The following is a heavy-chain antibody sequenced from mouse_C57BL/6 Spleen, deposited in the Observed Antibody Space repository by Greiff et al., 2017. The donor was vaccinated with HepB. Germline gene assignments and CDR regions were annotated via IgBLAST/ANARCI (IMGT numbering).Heavy chain of an antibody. V-gene: IGHV1-64*01. CDR2: IHPNSGST. Sequence: QVQLQQPGAELVKPGASVKLSCKASGYTFTSYWMHWVKQRPGQGLEWIGMIHPNSGSTNYNEKFKSKATLTVDKSSSTAYMQLSSLTSEDSAVYYCARPSYYSNYWFAYWGQGTLVTVSA. CDR3: ARPSYYSNYWFAY. CDR1: GYTFTSYW. J-gene: IGHJ3*01. D-gene: IGHD2-5*01.